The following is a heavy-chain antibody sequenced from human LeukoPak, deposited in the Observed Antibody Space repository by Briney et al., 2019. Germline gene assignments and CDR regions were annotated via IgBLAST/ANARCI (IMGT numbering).Heavy chain of an antibody. D-gene: IGHD5-18*01. J-gene: IGHJ6*02. CDR3: AKVRGYSYGYVYYYYYYGMDV. V-gene: IGHV3-23*01. Sequence: GGSLRLSCITSGFTFSAYAMTWVRQAPGQGLEWISSIDGSGDKTYYGDSVKGRFTISRDNSKNTLYLQMNSLRAEDTAVYYCAKVRGYSYGYVYYYYYYGMDVWGQGTTVTVSS. CDR1: GFTFSAYA. CDR2: IDGSGDKT.